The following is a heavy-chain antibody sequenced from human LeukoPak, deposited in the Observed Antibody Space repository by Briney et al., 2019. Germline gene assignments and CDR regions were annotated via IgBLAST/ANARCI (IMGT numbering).Heavy chain of an antibody. D-gene: IGHD1-14*01. CDR2: IYHNGRT. V-gene: IGHV4-38-2*02. CDR1: GYSITRGYH. Sequence: SETLSLTCTVTGYSITRGYHWGWIRQPPGKGLEWIGNIYHNGRTYDNPSLKSRVTISVDTSKNQFSLKLSSVTAADTAVYYCARDQTVDNWFDPWGQGTLVTVSS. J-gene: IGHJ5*02. CDR3: ARDQTVDNWFDP.